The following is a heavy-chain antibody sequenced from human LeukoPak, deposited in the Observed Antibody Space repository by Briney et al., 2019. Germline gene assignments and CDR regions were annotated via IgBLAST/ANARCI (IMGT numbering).Heavy chain of an antibody. J-gene: IGHJ6*02. CDR3: ARDYPYCSGGSCYYYYGMDV. Sequence: GGSLRLSRAASGFTFSSYSMNWVRQAPGKGLEWVSSISSSSSYIYYADSVKGRFTISRDNAKNSLYLQMNSLRAEDTAVYYCARDYPYCSGGSCYYYYGMDVWGQGTTVTVSS. CDR1: GFTFSSYS. CDR2: ISSSSSYI. D-gene: IGHD2-15*01. V-gene: IGHV3-21*01.